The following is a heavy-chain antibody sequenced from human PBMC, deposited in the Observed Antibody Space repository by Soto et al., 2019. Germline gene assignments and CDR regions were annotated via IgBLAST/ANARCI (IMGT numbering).Heavy chain of an antibody. D-gene: IGHD2-15*01. CDR3: ARGGRVVVAAACMDV. V-gene: IGHV1-8*02. CDR1: GYTFTSDG. J-gene: IGHJ6*03. Sequence: ASVKVSCKASGYTFTSDGISWVRQAPGQGLEWMGWISANSGNTSYAQKFQGRVTMTRNTSISTAYMELSSLRSEDTAVYYCARGGRVVVAAACMDVWGKGTTVTVSS. CDR2: ISANSGNT.